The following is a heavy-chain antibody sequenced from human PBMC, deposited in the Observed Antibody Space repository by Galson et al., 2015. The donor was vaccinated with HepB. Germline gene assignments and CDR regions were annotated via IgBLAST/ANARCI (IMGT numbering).Heavy chain of an antibody. CDR2: VNPNSGDT. Sequence: SVKVSCKASGYTFTGYYINWVRQAPGQGLEWMGWVNPNSGDTDYAQRFQGRVTMTRDTSISTAYMELSRLRSDDTAVYYCTRDDDAFDIWGQGTMVTVSS. CDR3: TRDDDAFDI. CDR1: GYTFTGYY. J-gene: IGHJ3*02. V-gene: IGHV1-2*02.